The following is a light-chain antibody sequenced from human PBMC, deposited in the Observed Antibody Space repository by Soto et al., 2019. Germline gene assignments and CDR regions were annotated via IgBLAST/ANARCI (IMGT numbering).Light chain of an antibody. V-gene: IGLV1-40*01. Sequence: QAVVTQPPSVSGAPGQRVTISCTGSSSNIGAGYDVHWYQQLPGTAPKLLIYGNSNRPSGVPERFSGSKSGTSASLAITGLQAEDEADYYCQSYDSSLSGPVVFGGGTKLTVL. CDR1: SSNIGAGYD. CDR3: QSYDSSLSGPVV. J-gene: IGLJ2*01. CDR2: GNS.